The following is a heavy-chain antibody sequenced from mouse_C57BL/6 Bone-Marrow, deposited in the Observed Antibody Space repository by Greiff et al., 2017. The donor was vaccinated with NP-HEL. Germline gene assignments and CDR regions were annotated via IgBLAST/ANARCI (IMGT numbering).Heavy chain of an antibody. CDR3: ARSPVVASYYAMDY. CDR1: GFNIKNTY. J-gene: IGHJ4*01. V-gene: IGHV14-3*01. CDR2: IDPANGNT. D-gene: IGHD1-1*01. Sequence: EVMLVESVAELVRPGASVKLSCTASGFNIKNTYMHWVKQRPEQGLEWIGRIDPANGNTKYAPKFQGKATITADTSSNTAYLQLSSLTSEDTAIYYCARSPVVASYYAMDYWGQGTSDTASS.